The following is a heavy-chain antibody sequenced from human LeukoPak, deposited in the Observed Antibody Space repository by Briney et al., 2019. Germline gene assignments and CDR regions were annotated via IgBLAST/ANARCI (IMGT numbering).Heavy chain of an antibody. Sequence: SETLSLTCTVSGGSISSGGYYWSWIRQHPGKGLEWIGYIYYSGSTYYNPSLKSRVTISVDTSKNQFSLKLSSVTAAGTAVYYCARTSRGDYTYWGQGTLVTVSS. CDR1: GGSISSGGYY. D-gene: IGHD4-17*01. CDR3: ARTSRGDYTY. V-gene: IGHV4-31*03. CDR2: IYYSGST. J-gene: IGHJ4*02.